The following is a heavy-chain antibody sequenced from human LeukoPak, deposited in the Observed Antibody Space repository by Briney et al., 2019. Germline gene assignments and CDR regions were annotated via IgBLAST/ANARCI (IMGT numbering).Heavy chain of an antibody. CDR1: GCTFTGYY. J-gene: IGHJ5*02. CDR3: ARARRYCSGGSCYQVNWFDP. D-gene: IGHD2-15*01. CDR2: SNPNSGGT. Sequence: GASVKVSCKASGCTFTGYYMHWVRQAPGQGREWMGLSNPNSGGTNYAQKFQGRVPMTRDTSISTAYMELSRLRSDDTAVYYCARARRYCSGGSCYQVNWFDPWGQGTLVTVSS. V-gene: IGHV1-2*02.